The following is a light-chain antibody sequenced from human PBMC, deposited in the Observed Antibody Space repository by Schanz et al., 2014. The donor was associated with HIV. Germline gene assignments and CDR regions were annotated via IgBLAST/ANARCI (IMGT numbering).Light chain of an antibody. V-gene: IGKV3-15*01. Sequence: EIVMTQSPVTLSVSPGERVTLSCRASRSVNSNLAWYQQKPGQAPRLLIYRASTRATGIPARFSGSGSGTEFTLTISSLLSEDFAVYYCQQYESWPPYTFGQGTKLEIK. J-gene: IGKJ2*01. CDR1: RSVNSN. CDR2: RAS. CDR3: QQYESWPPYT.